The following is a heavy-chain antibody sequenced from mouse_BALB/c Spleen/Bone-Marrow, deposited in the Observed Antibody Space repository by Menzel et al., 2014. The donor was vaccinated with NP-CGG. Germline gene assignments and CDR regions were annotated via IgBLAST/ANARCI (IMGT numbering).Heavy chain of an antibody. CDR1: GYSFTGYN. D-gene: IGHD2-1*01. CDR3: ASYGNSFGY. Sequence: EVKLMESGPELEKPGASVKISCKASGYSFTGYNMNWVKQSNGKGLEWIGNIDPHYGGTSYNQKFKDKATLTVDKSSNTAYMQLKSLTSEDSAIYYCASYGNSFGYWGQGTLVTVSA. J-gene: IGHJ3*01. CDR2: IDPHYGGT. V-gene: IGHV1-39*01.